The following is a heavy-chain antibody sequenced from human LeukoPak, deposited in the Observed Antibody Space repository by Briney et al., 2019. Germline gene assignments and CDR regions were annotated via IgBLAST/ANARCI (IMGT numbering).Heavy chain of an antibody. CDR1: SGSFSGYS. CDR2: INHSGSP. J-gene: IGHJ5*02. CDR3: ARNHTGYFDP. Sequence: SDTLSLTCAVYSGSFSGYSWSWIRQPPGKGLEWIGEINHSGSPNYNPSLKSRVTISVDTSSNQFSLRLSSVTAADPAVYYCARNHTGYFDPWGQGTLVTVSS. V-gene: IGHV4-34*01. D-gene: IGHD5-18*01.